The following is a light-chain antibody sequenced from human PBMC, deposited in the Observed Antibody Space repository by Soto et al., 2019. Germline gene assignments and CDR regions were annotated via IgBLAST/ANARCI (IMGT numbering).Light chain of an antibody. CDR1: QSISAW. CDR2: DAS. J-gene: IGKJ1*01. Sequence: DIQMTQSPSTLSASVGDRVTITCRASQSISAWLAWYQQKPGEAPNLLIYDASSLESGVPSRFSGGGSETEVTLTISSLQPDDVATYYWQHYHDYPWTFGQGTKVEIK. V-gene: IGKV1-5*01. CDR3: QHYHDYPWT.